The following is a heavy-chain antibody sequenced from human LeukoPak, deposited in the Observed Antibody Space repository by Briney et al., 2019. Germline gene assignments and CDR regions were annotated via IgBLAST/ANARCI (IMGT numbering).Heavy chain of an antibody. D-gene: IGHD6-13*01. V-gene: IGHV3-7*01. CDR2: IKQDESEQ. CDR3: ALAAAGP. CDR1: GITVSRYW. J-gene: IGHJ5*02. Sequence: GGSLRLSCAASGITVSRYWMSWVRQAPGGGLEWVANIKQDESEQDYVDSVRGRFTISRDNAKNSLYLQMNSLRAEDTAVYYCALAAAGPWGQGTLVTVSS.